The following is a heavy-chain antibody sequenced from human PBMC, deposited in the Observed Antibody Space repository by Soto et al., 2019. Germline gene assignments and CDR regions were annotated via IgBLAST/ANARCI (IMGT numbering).Heavy chain of an antibody. J-gene: IGHJ6*02. Sequence: QVQLVESRGGVVQPGRSLRLSCAASGFTFSSYAMHWVRQAPGKGLEWVAVISYDGSNKYYADSVKGRFTISRDNSKNTLYLQMNSLRAEDTAVYYCARGGAYYYDSSGYYSYGGMDVWGQGTTVTVSS. D-gene: IGHD3-22*01. CDR1: GFTFSSYA. V-gene: IGHV3-30-3*01. CDR3: ARGGAYYYDSSGYYSYGGMDV. CDR2: ISYDGSNK.